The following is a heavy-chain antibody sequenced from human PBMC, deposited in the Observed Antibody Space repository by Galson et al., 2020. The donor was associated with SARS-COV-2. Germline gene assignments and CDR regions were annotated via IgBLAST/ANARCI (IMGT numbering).Heavy chain of an antibody. D-gene: IGHD3-22*01. CDR2: FSYSGNT. Sequence: SETLSLTCTVSGGSISTYYWNWIRQPPGKGLEWIAYFSYSGNTKYNPSLKSRVTISLNTSKNQFSLRVASVTAADTAVYYCARESSSGYYAFDIWRQGTMVTVSS. V-gene: IGHV4-59*01. CDR1: GGSISTYY. J-gene: IGHJ3*02. CDR3: ARESSSGYYAFDI.